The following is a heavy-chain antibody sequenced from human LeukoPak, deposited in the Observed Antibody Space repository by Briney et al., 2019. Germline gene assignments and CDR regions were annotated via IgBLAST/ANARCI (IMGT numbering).Heavy chain of an antibody. Sequence: GGSLRLSCAASGFTFSSYWMSWVHQAPGKGLEWVANIKQDGSEKYYVDSVKGRFTISRDNAKNSLYLQMNSLRAEDTAVYYCARDSYPYYDSSGYYYGGLGYWGQGTLVTVSS. J-gene: IGHJ4*02. CDR1: GFTFSSYW. V-gene: IGHV3-7*01. CDR2: IKQDGSEK. D-gene: IGHD3-22*01. CDR3: ARDSYPYYDSSGYYYGGLGY.